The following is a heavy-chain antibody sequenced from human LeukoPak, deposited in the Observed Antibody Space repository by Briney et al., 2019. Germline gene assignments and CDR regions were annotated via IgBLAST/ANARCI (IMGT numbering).Heavy chain of an antibody. J-gene: IGHJ5*02. V-gene: IGHV1-2*02. D-gene: IGHD5-18*01. CDR1: GYTFTGYY. Sequence: ASVKVSCKASGYTFTGYYMHWVRQAPGQGLEWMGWINPNSGGTNYAQKFQGRVTMTRDTSISTAYKELSRLRSDDTAVYYCARDMGYPSSWFDPWGQGTLVTVSS. CDR3: ARDMGYPSSWFDP. CDR2: INPNSGGT.